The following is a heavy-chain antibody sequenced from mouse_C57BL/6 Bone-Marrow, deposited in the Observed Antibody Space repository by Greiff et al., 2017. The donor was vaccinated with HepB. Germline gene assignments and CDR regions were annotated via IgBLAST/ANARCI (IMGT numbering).Heavy chain of an antibody. Sequence: QVQLQQPGAELVKPGASVKLSCKASGYTFTSYWMHWVKQRPGQGLEWIGMIHPNSGSTNYNEKFKSKATLTVDKSSSTAYMQLSSLTSEDSAVYYCARSLTTVERSYYFDYWGQGTTLTVSS. CDR2: IHPNSGST. V-gene: IGHV1-64*01. J-gene: IGHJ2*01. CDR1: GYTFTSYW. D-gene: IGHD1-1*01. CDR3: ARSLTTVERSYYFDY.